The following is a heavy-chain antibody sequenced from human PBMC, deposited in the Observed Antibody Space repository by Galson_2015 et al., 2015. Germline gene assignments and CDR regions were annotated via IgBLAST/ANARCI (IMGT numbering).Heavy chain of an antibody. J-gene: IGHJ4*02. CDR1: GYTFTSYY. V-gene: IGHV1-46*01. Sequence: SVKVSCKASGYTFTSYYMHWVRQAPGQGLEWMGIINPSGGSTSYAQKFQGRVTMTRDTSTSTVYMELSSLRSEDTAVYYCATDRGIAVAGTPYYFDYWGQGTLVTVSS. D-gene: IGHD6-19*01. CDR3: ATDRGIAVAGTPYYFDY. CDR2: INPSGGST.